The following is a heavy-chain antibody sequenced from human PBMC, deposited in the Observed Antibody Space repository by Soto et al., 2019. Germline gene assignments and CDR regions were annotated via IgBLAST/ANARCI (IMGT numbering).Heavy chain of an antibody. D-gene: IGHD6-13*01. V-gene: IGHV4-31*03. Sequence: SETLSLTCTVSGGSISSGGYYWSWIRQHPGKGLEWIGYIYYSGSTYYNPSLKSRVTISVDTSKNQFSLKLSSLRAEDTAVYYCVRRAAGSVVFFDHWGQGILVTVSS. CDR1: GGSISSGGYY. CDR3: VRRAAGSVVFFDH. J-gene: IGHJ4*02. CDR2: IYYSGST.